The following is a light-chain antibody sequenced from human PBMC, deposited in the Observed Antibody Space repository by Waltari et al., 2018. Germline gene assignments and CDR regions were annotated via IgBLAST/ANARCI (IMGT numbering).Light chain of an antibody. CDR1: SSDVGGYNY. CDR3: SSYTSSTTLLLI. J-gene: IGLJ2*01. Sequence: QSALTQPASVSGSPGQSITISCTGTSSDVGGYNYVSWYQKHPGKAPNLLIYDVSNRPSGVSSRVSASKSGNTASLISSGLQAEDEADYYCSSYTSSTTLLLIFGGGTKLTVL. V-gene: IGLV2-14*03. CDR2: DVS.